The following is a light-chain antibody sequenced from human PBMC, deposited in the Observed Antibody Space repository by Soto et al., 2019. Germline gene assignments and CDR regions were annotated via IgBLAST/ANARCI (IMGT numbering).Light chain of an antibody. CDR2: GAS. J-gene: IGKJ1*01. CDR3: QQYGSSGT. V-gene: IGKV3-20*01. Sequence: EIVLTQSPGTLSLSPGERATLSCRASQSVSSSYLAWYQQKPGQAPRLLIYGASSRATGIPDRFSGSGSGTDFTLTISSLEPEDFAVYYCQQYGSSGTFGQGTKVEIK. CDR1: QSVSSSY.